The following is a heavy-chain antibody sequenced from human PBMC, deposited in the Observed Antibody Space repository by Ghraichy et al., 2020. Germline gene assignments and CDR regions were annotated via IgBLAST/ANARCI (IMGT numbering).Heavy chain of an antibody. V-gene: IGHV4-34*01. CDR1: GGSFSGYY. Sequence: SETLSLTCAVYGGSFSGYYWSWIRQPPGKGLEWIGEINHSGSTNYNPSLKSRVTISVDTSKNQFSLKLSSVTAADTAVYYCARHLSSSWANYYYGMDVWGQGTTVTVSS. CDR3: ARHLSSSWANYYYGMDV. J-gene: IGHJ6*02. D-gene: IGHD6-13*01. CDR2: INHSGST.